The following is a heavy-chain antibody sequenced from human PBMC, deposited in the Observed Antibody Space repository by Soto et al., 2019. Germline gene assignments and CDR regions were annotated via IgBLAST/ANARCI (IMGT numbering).Heavy chain of an antibody. CDR2: INHSGST. D-gene: IGHD4-17*01. CDR1: GGSFSGYY. V-gene: IGHV4-34*01. J-gene: IGHJ4*02. Sequence: PSETLSLTFAVYGGSFSGYYWSWILQPPGKGLEWIGEINHSGSTNYNPSLKSRVTISVDTSKNQFSLKLSSVTAADTAVYYCARAQGATVTTNFDYWGQGTLVTVSS. CDR3: ARAQGATVTTNFDY.